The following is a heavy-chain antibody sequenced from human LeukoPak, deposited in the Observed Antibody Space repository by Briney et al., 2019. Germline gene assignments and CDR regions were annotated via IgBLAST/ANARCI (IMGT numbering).Heavy chain of an antibody. CDR1: GYPFTSYY. CDR2: INPNSGGT. V-gene: IGHV1-2*06. CDR3: ARDFWSGYSY. D-gene: IGHD3-3*01. Sequence: ASVKVSCKASGYPFTSYYIHWVRQAPGQGLEWMGRINPNSGGTNYAQKFQGRVTMTRDTSISTAYMELSRLRSDDTAVYYCARDFWSGYSYWGQGTLVTVSS. J-gene: IGHJ4*02.